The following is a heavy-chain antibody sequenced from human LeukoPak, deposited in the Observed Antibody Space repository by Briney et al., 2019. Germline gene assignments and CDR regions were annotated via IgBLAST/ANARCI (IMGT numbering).Heavy chain of an antibody. V-gene: IGHV3-23*01. CDR1: GFTFSSYA. CDR2: ISSSGGST. CDR3: AKDAEVGGYSGYNWFDT. D-gene: IGHD5-12*01. J-gene: IGHJ5*02. Sequence: GGSLRLSCAASGFTFSSYAMSWVRQAPGKGPEWVSAISSSGGSTYYADSVKGRFTISRDNSKNTLYLQMNSLRAEDTAVYYCAKDAEVGGYSGYNWFDTWGQGTLVTVSS.